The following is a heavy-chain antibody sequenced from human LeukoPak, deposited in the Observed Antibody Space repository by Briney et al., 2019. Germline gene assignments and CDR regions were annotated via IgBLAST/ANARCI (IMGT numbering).Heavy chain of an antibody. D-gene: IGHD3-3*01. J-gene: IGHJ4*02. V-gene: IGHV3-23*01. CDR2: ISASGGST. CDR1: GFTFSSYA. Sequence: GGSLRLSCAASGFTFSSYAMSWVRQAPGKGLEWVSTISASGGSTYYADSVKGRFTISRDDSKNTLHLQMNSLRAEDTAVYYCARGAPLVRFLEWLFSNFDYWGQGTLVTVSS. CDR3: ARGAPLVRFLEWLFSNFDY.